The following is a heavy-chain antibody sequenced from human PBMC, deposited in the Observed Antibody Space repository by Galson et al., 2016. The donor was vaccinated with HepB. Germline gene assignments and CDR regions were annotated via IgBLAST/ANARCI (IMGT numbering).Heavy chain of an antibody. CDR1: GGSISGKY. CDR3: ARSGGSAGMY. CDR2: MHDSGST. D-gene: IGHD3-16*01. V-gene: IGHV4-59*08. J-gene: IGHJ1*01. Sequence: SESLSLTCSVSGGSISGKYWSWTRQLPGKGLEWIAYMHDSGSTRYNPSLKSRVTISADTSINQFSLRLSSVTAGDTAVYYRARSGGSAGMYWGQGTLVTVSS.